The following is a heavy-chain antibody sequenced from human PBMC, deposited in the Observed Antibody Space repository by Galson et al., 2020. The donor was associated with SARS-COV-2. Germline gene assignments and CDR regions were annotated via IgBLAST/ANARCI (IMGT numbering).Heavy chain of an antibody. CDR1: GYNFGSNN. CDR3: ARDRVNSYASDI. Sequence: GESLTISCKASGYNFGSNNMHWVRQAPGQGLEWMGMISPRGGTTTYAQKFQGRATMTRDTSATTVYMELDSLRFEDTAVYYCARDRVNSYASDIWGQGTMVSVSS. V-gene: IGHV1-46*01. CDR2: ISPRGGTT. J-gene: IGHJ3*02. D-gene: IGHD4-4*01.